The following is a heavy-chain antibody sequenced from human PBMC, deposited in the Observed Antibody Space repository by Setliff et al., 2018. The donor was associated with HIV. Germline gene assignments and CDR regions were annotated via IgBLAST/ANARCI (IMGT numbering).Heavy chain of an antibody. CDR2: INPHTGVT. J-gene: IGHJ6*02. D-gene: IGHD3-3*01. CDR1: GYIFIRYY. Sequence: ASVKVSCKTSGYIFIRYYIFWVRQAPGQGLEWMGNINPHTGVTKYAEKFQGRVTMTGDTSINTIYMELSRLRSDDTAVYYCARDLRDGFEEWFSTLDDGMDVWGQGTTVTVSS. CDR3: ARDLRDGFEEWFSTLDDGMDV. V-gene: IGHV1-2*02.